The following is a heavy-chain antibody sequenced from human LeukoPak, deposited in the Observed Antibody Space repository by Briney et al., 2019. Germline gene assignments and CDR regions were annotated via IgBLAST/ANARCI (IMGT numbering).Heavy chain of an antibody. Sequence: TGGSLRLSCAASGFTFSSYGMHWVRQAPGKGREWVAVIWYDGSDKHYADSVKGRFTISRDNSKNTLYLQMNSLRAEDTAVYYCARDVQDYFDTSGFGYWGQGTLVTVSS. J-gene: IGHJ4*02. V-gene: IGHV3-33*01. CDR1: GFTFSSYG. CDR2: IWYDGSDK. CDR3: ARDVQDYFDTSGFGY. D-gene: IGHD3-22*01.